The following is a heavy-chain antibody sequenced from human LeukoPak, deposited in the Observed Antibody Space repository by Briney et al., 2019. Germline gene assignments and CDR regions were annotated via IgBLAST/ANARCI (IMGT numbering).Heavy chain of an antibody. Sequence: PSETLSLTCAVYGGSFSGYYWSWIRQPPGKGLEWIGYIYYSGSTNYNPSLKSRVTISVDTSKNQFSLKLSSVTAADTAVYYCARNGQQLVRGLYYYYYYYMDVWGKGTTVTVSS. D-gene: IGHD6-13*01. CDR1: GGSFSGYY. CDR2: IYYSGST. V-gene: IGHV4-59*01. CDR3: ARNGQQLVRGLYYYYYYYMDV. J-gene: IGHJ6*03.